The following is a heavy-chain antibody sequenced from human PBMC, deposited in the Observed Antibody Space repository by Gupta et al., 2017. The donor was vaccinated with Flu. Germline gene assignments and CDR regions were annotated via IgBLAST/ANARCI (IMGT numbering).Heavy chain of an antibody. V-gene: IGHV3-15*01. CDR2: IKSKSEGETI. CDR3: TTPRYCTSTSCGSIDY. J-gene: IGHJ4*02. D-gene: IGHD2-2*01. Sequence: MNWVRQAPGKGLEWVGRIKSKSEGETIDYAAPVKGRFTISKDASMGTLYLRMGRLKTEDTAVYYCTTPRYCTSTSCGSIDYWGQGTLVTVSS.